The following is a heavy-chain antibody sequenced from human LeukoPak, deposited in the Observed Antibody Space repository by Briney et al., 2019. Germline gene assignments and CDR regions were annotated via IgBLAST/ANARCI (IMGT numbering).Heavy chain of an antibody. CDR3: ARPRGGGSYYLNWFDP. CDR2: IYYSGST. J-gene: IGHJ5*02. V-gene: IGHV4-39*01. CDR1: GGSISSSSYY. Sequence: PSETLSLTCTVYGGSISSSSYYWGWIRQPPGKGLEWIGSIYYSGSTYYNPSLKSRVTISVDTSKNQFSLKLSSVTAADTAVYHCARPRGGGSYYLNWFDPWGQGTLVTVSS. D-gene: IGHD1-26*01.